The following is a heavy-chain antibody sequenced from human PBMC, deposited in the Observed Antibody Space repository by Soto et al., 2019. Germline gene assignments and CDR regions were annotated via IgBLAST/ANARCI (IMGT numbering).Heavy chain of an antibody. D-gene: IGHD2-2*01. V-gene: IGHV1-18*01. CDR2: ISTFNGET. Sequence: ASVKVSCKASGGTFSSYAISWVRQAPGQGLEWMGWISTFNGETRYAQKFQARVTVTTDTSTTTGYMELRSLRSDDTAVYYCARDVGYCSSSTCLIDYWGQGTLVTVSS. CDR1: GGTFSSYA. CDR3: ARDVGYCSSSTCLIDY. J-gene: IGHJ4*02.